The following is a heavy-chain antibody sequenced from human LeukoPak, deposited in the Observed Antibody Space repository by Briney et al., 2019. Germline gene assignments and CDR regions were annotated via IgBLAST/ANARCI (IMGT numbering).Heavy chain of an antibody. J-gene: IGHJ4*02. CDR1: GDSVSSNSVV. V-gene: IGHV6-1*01. CDR3: ARAKGDLDS. CDR2: TYYRSRWYN. Sequence: SQTLSLTCAISGDSVSSNSVVWNWIRQSPSRGLEWLGRTYYRSRWYNDYAVSVKGRITIKPDTFKNQFSLQLNSVTPEDTAVYYCARAKGDLDSWGQGTLVTVSS.